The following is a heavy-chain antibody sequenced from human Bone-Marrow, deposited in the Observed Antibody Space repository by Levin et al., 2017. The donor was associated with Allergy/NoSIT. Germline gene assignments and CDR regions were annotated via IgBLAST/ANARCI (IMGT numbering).Heavy chain of an antibody. D-gene: IGHD3-3*01. CDR3: AKDVSGYYSGHYFYMDV. V-gene: IGHV3-21*01. CDR2: IRSYSGNI. J-gene: IGHJ6*03. Sequence: GGSLRLSCAASGFTFSSYSMNWVRQAPGKGLEWVSSIRSYSGNIHYADSVKGRFTISRDNAKNSLCLQMNSLRAEDTAVYYCAKDVSGYYSGHYFYMDVWGKGTTVIVSS. CDR1: GFTFSSYS.